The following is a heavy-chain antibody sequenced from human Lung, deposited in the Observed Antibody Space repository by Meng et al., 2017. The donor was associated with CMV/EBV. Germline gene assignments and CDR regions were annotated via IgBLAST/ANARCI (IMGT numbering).Heavy chain of an antibody. CDR2: ISAYSGNT. Sequence: FNKYGLIWVRQAPGKGLEWVGGISAYSGNTNYAQKIQDRVIMTTHTSSNTAYMELRSLRSDDTAIYYCARVVVHYYARGDNADYSDYWGQGTLVTVSS. CDR1: FNKYG. D-gene: IGHD3-10*02. V-gene: IGHV1-18*04. CDR3: ARVVVHYYARGDNADYSDY. J-gene: IGHJ4*02.